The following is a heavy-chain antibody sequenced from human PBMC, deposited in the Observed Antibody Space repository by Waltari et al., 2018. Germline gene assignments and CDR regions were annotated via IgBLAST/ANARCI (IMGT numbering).Heavy chain of an antibody. J-gene: IGHJ3*02. V-gene: IGHV1-2*02. CDR3: ASSGWYDAFDI. Sequence: QVQLVQSGAEVKKPGASVKVSCKASGYTFTGYYMHWVRQAPGQGLEWMGWINPNSGGTNYAQKVQGRVTMTRDTSISTAYMELSRLRSDDTAVYYCASSGWYDAFDIWGQGTMVTVSS. CDR1: GYTFTGYY. D-gene: IGHD6-19*01. CDR2: INPNSGGT.